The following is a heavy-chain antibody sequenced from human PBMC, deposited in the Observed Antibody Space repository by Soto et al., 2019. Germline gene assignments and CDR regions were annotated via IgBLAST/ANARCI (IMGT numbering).Heavy chain of an antibody. CDR3: AKRKGGWYFDL. CDR2: ISGSGDST. D-gene: IGHD3-16*01. CDR1: GFTFSSYD. V-gene: IGHV3-23*01. Sequence: EVQLLESGGGWVQPGGSLRLSCAAYGFTFSSYDMSWVRQAPGKGLELVSTISGSGDSTYYADSVKGRFTISRDKSKNTQYLQMNSLRAEDTAVYYCAKRKGGWYFDLWGRGTLVTVSS. J-gene: IGHJ2*01.